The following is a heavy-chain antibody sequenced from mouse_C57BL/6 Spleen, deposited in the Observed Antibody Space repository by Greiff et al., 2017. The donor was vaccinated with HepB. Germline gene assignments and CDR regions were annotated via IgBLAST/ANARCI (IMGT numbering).Heavy chain of an antibody. D-gene: IGHD1-1*01. CDR2: IYPGSGNT. V-gene: IGHV1-76*01. CDR1: GYTFTDYY. CDR3: ARNYGSFHWYFEV. J-gene: IGHJ1*03. Sequence: QVQLQQSGAELVRPGASVKLSCKASGYTFTDYYINWVKQRPGQGLEWIARIYPGSGNTYYNEKFKGKATLTAEKSSSTAYMQLSSLTSEDSAVYFCARNYGSFHWYFEVWGTGTTVTVSS.